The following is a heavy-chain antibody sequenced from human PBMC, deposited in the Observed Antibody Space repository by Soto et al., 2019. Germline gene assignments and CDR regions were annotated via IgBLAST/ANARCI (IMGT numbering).Heavy chain of an antibody. CDR3: TRQRYVWFWEPRRPHDY. V-gene: IGHV3-74*03. D-gene: IGHD3-10*01. Sequence: EVQLVESGGGLVQPGGSLRLSCAASGFTFSSYRMHWVRQAPGKGLVWVSRINSDGSSTTYADSVKGRFTISRDNAKNTLYLQIDSLRVEETAVYYCTRQRYVWFWEPRRPHDYWGQGTLVTGSS. CDR2: INSDGSST. CDR1: GFTFSSYR. J-gene: IGHJ4*02.